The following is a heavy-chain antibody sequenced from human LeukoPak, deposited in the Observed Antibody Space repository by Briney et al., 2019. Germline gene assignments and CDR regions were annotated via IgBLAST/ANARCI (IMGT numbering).Heavy chain of an antibody. CDR3: ANLGIAVAGIDY. Sequence: PGGSLRLSCAASGFTFSSYGMHWVRQAPGKGLEWVSAISGSGGSTYYADSVKGRFTISRDNSKNTLYLQMNSLRAEDTAVYYCANLGIAVAGIDYWGQGTLVTVSS. V-gene: IGHV3-23*01. CDR1: GFTFSSYG. J-gene: IGHJ4*02. CDR2: ISGSGGST. D-gene: IGHD6-19*01.